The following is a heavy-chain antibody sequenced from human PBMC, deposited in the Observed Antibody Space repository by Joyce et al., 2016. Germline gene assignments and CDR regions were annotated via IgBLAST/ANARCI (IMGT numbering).Heavy chain of an antibody. Sequence: EVQLVESGGGLVQPGGCLKLSCVVSGFTLRGSSVHWVRQASGKGLEWVGRIRSQANGHATAYAASVKGRFSSTRDDSKNTAYLQMPSLKTEDTAVYYCSNYDLWSGYSPSRDVWGQGRTVTVSS. CDR2: IRSQANGHAT. CDR3: SNYDLWSGYSPSRDV. D-gene: IGHD3-3*01. V-gene: IGHV3-73*02. J-gene: IGHJ6*02. CDR1: GFTLRGSS.